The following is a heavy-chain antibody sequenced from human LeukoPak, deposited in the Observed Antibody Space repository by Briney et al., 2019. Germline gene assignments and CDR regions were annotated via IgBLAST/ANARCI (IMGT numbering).Heavy chain of an antibody. V-gene: IGHV3-23*01. J-gene: IGHJ5*02. Sequence: GGSLTLSCTVSGFTFNSYAMTWLRQAPGKGLEWVSHISGSGGDTEYADSVKGRFSISRDNSKNTMYLQMNSLRAEDTAVYYCAKCGGTCWGTWFEPWGQGTLVTVSS. CDR2: ISGSGGDT. CDR3: AKCGGTCWGTWFEP. CDR1: GFTFNSYA. D-gene: IGHD2-15*01.